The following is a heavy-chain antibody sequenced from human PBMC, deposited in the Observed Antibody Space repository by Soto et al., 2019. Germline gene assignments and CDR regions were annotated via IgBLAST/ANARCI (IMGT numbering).Heavy chain of an antibody. CDR1: GGSISSGGYY. V-gene: IGHV4-31*03. CDR2: IYYSGST. Sequence: QVQLQESGPGLVKPSQTLSLTCTVSGGSISSGGYYWSWIRQHPGKGLEWIGYIYYSGSTYYNPSLESRVTLSVDTSKNQSSLKLSSVTAADTSVYYCARYQLPLSTNLFYTWCQGPLVTVAS. D-gene: IGHD2-2*01. CDR3: ARYQLPLSTNLFYT. J-gene: IGHJ5*02.